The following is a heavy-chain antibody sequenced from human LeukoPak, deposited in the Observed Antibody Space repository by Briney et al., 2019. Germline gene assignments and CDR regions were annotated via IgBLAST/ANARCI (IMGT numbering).Heavy chain of an antibody. J-gene: IGHJ4*02. CDR2: ISRSSDTK. CDR1: GFTFSSYS. CDR3: ARVFDN. V-gene: IGHV3-48*02. Sequence: PGGSLRLSCAASGFTFSSYSMNWVRQAPGKGLEWVSYISRSSDTKDYTDSVKGRFTISRDNAKNSLYLQMNGLRDEDTAVYYCARVFDNWGQGTLVTVSS.